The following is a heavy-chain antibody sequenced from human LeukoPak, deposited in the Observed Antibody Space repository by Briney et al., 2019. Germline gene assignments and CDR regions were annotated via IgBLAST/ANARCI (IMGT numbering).Heavy chain of an antibody. D-gene: IGHD2-21*02. CDR2: ISYDGSNK. V-gene: IGHV3-30*18. J-gene: IGHJ4*02. CDR3: AKAPGWRGDYTRDPFDY. Sequence: PGGSLRLSCAASGFTFSSYGMHWVRQAPGQGLEWVAVISYDGSNKYYADSVKGRFTISRDNSKNTLYLQMNSLRAEDTAVYYCAKAPGWRGDYTRDPFDYWGQGTLVTVSS. CDR1: GFTFSSYG.